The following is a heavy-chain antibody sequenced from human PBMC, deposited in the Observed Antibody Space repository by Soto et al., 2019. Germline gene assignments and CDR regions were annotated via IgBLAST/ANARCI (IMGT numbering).Heavy chain of an antibody. D-gene: IGHD3-10*01. J-gene: IGHJ4*02. CDR3: AKDQIRNSRRGEDY. CDR1: GFTFSSYA. CDR2: ISGSGGST. Sequence: EVQLLESGGGLVQPGGSLRLSCAASGFTFSSYAMSWVRQAPGKGLEWVSAISGSGGSTYYADSVKGRLTISRDNFKNTMYLQMNSLRAEDTAVYYCAKDQIRNSRRGEDYWGQGTLVTVSS. V-gene: IGHV3-23*01.